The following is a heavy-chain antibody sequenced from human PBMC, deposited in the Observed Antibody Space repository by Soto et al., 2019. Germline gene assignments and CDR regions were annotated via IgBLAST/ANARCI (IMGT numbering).Heavy chain of an antibody. V-gene: IGHV4-4*07. CDR3: ARSGYSSGWYTAFDS. CDR2: IHASGST. J-gene: IGHJ4*02. Sequence: PSETLSLTCSGSGDSISDYYWSWIRQPAGKGLEWIGRIHASGSTISNPSLRSRVGLSVDTSKNQFSLKLNSLTAADTAMYYCARSGYSSGWYTAFDSWSQGTLVTVSS. D-gene: IGHD6-19*01. CDR1: GDSISDYY.